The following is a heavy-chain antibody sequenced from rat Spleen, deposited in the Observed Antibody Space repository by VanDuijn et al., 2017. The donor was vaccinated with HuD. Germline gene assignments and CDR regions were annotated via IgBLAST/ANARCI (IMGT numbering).Heavy chain of an antibody. V-gene: IGHV5-7*01. Sequence: EVQLVESGGGLVQPGRSLKLSCAASGFTLSGYYMAWVRQAPKKGLEWISSINTNGGRTYYPDSVKGRFTISRDNAKSTLYLQMDSLRSEDTATYYCARRYPPFDGSYYYGGFAYWGQGTLVTVSS. CDR2: INTNGGRT. D-gene: IGHD1-12*02. CDR3: ARRYPPFDGSYYYGGFAY. CDR1: GFTLSGYY. J-gene: IGHJ3*01.